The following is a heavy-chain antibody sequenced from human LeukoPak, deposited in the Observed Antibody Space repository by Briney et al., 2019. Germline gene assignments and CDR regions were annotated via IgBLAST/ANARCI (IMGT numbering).Heavy chain of an antibody. V-gene: IGHV4-39*01. Sequence: SETLSLTCTVSGCSISNRYMSWGWLRQPPGQGLEWIGGINYSRTTYYSPSLRSRVTIFVHMCMHQFSLNLNAVHYGQPAVYVFVSLYCSGGGCFPDFGGRGTVVTVSS. J-gene: IGHJ4*02. D-gene: IGHD2-15*01. CDR3: VSLYCSGGGCFPDF. CDR1: GCSISNRYMS. CDR2: INYSRTT.